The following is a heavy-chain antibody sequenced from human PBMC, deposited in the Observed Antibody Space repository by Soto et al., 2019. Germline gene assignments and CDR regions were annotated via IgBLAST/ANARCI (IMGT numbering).Heavy chain of an antibody. V-gene: IGHV3-21*01. D-gene: IGHD3-10*01. J-gene: IGHJ2*01. CDR1: GFTFNTYS. CDR3: ARGNYGSGSNQYWYFDL. CDR2: ISTSGSYV. Sequence: GGSLRLSCAASGFTFNTYSMNWVRQAPGKGLEWVSSISTSGSYVHYGDSVKGRFTISRDNAKNSLYLQMNSLRAEDTAVYYCARGNYGSGSNQYWYFDLWGRGTLVTAPQ.